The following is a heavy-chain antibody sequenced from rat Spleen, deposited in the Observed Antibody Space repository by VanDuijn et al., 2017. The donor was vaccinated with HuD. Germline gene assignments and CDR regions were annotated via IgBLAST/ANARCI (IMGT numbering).Heavy chain of an antibody. CDR1: GFTVSSFV. CDR2: ITSGGGNT. CDR3: AKRGWYYFDY. J-gene: IGHJ2*01. Sequence: EVQLVESGGGLVQPGRSLKLSCTASGFTVSSFVMAWVRQAPKKGLEWGASITSGGGNTYYPDSVKGRFTISRDNAKSTLYLQMDSLRSEDTATYYCAKRGWYYFDYWGQGVMVTVSS. V-gene: IGHV5-25*01.